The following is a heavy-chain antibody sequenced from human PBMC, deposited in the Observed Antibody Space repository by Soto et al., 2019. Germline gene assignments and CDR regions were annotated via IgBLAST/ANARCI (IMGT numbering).Heavy chain of an antibody. D-gene: IGHD2-15*01. CDR1: GFTLSSYS. V-gene: IGHV3-48*02. CDR2: ISSSSSTI. Sequence: PGGSLRLSCEASGFTLSSYSMNWARQAPGQGLEWVSYISSSSSTIYYADSVKGRFTISRDNAKSSLYLQMNSLRDEATAVYYCARAYCSGGCCLFDYWGQGTLVTVSS. J-gene: IGHJ4*02. CDR3: ARAYCSGGCCLFDY.